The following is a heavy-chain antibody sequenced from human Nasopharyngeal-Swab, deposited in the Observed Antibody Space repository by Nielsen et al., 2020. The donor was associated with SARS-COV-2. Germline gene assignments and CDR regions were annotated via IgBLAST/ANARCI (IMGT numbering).Heavy chain of an antibody. Sequence: ASVKVSCKASGYTFTGYYMHWVRQAPGQGLEWMGWINPNSGGTNYAQKFQGRVTMTRDTSISTAYMELSRLRSDDTAVYYCARSVAGTTHYYYYYGMDVWGQGTTVTVSS. CDR2: INPNSGGT. CDR3: ARSVAGTTHYYYYYGMDV. J-gene: IGHJ6*02. V-gene: IGHV1-2*02. CDR1: GYTFTGYY. D-gene: IGHD6-19*01.